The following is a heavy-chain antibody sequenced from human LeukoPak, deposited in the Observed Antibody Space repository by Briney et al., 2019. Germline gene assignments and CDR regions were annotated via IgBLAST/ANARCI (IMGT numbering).Heavy chain of an antibody. CDR3: AKDSSSSSWYLDY. D-gene: IGHD6-13*01. V-gene: IGHV3-30*18. Sequence: PGRSLRLSCAASGFTFSSYGMHWVRQAPGKGLEWVAVISYDGSNKYYADSVKGRFTISRDNSKNTLCLQMNSLRAEDTAVYYCAKDSSSSSWYLDYWGQGTLVTVSS. CDR1: GFTFSSYG. CDR2: ISYDGSNK. J-gene: IGHJ4*02.